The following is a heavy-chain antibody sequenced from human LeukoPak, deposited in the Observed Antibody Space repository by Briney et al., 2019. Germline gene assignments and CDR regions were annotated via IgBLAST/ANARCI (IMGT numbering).Heavy chain of an antibody. V-gene: IGHV4-39*01. CDR2: IHYSGST. D-gene: IGHD2-15*01. Sequence: SETLSLTCTVSGGSISSRSYYWGWIRQPPGKGLEWIGSIHYSGSTYDNPSLKSRLTIPVDTSKNQFSLKLTSVTAADTVVYYCARLDCSGGSCYGAFDIWGHGTRVTVSS. J-gene: IGHJ3*02. CDR3: ARLDCSGGSCYGAFDI. CDR1: GGSISSRSYY.